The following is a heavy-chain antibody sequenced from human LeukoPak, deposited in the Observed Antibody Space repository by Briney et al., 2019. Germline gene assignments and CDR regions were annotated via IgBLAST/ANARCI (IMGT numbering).Heavy chain of an antibody. J-gene: IGHJ6*02. CDR1: GFTFSSYA. Sequence: GGSLRLSCAASGFTFSSYATSWVRQAPGKGLEWVSAISGSGGSTYYADSVKGRFTISRDNSKNTLYLQMNSLRAEDTAVYYCARNYYYGMDVWGQGTTVTVSS. CDR2: ISGSGGST. V-gene: IGHV3-23*01. CDR3: ARNYYYGMDV.